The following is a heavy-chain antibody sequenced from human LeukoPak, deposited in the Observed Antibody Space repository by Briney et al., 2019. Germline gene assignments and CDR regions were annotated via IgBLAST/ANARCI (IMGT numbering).Heavy chain of an antibody. Sequence: GGSLRLSCAASGFTVSSNYMSWVRQAPGKGLEWVSVIYSGGSTYYADSVKGRFTISRDNSKNSLYLQMNSLRAEDTAVYYCAREGYDILTGYYKGYYMDVWGKGTTVTVSS. CDR2: IYSGGST. J-gene: IGHJ6*03. V-gene: IGHV3-53*01. CDR1: GFTVSSNY. CDR3: AREGYDILTGYYKGYYMDV. D-gene: IGHD3-9*01.